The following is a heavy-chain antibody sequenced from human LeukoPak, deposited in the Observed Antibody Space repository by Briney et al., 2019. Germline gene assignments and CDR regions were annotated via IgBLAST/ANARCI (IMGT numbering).Heavy chain of an antibody. CDR2: IYYSGST. CDR1: GGSISSYY. CDR3: ARGGRYFDWLPPLYYFDY. Sequence: SETLSLTCTVSGGSISSYYWSWIRQPPGKGLEWIGYIYYSGSTNYNPSLKSRVTISVDTSKNQFSLKLSSVTAADTAVYYCARGGRYFDWLPPLYYFDYWGQGTLVTVSS. V-gene: IGHV4-59*01. J-gene: IGHJ4*02. D-gene: IGHD3-9*01.